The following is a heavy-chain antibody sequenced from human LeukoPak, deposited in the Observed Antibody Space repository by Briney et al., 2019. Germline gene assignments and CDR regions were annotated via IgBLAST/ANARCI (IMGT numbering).Heavy chain of an antibody. D-gene: IGHD2-2*02. Sequence: SETLSLTCTVSGYSISSGYYWGWIRQPPGKGLEWIGSIYHSGSTYYNPSLKSRVTISVDTSKNQFSLKLSSVTAADTAVYYCATKDELLYPELSDAFDIWGQGTMVSVSS. CDR3: ATKDELLYPELSDAFDI. J-gene: IGHJ3*02. CDR2: IYHSGST. V-gene: IGHV4-38-2*02. CDR1: GYSISSGYY.